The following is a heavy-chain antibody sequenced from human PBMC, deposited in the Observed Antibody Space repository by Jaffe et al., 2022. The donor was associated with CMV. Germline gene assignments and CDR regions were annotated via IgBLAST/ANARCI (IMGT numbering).Heavy chain of an antibody. CDR3: ARGPRVATTLGGDY. J-gene: IGHJ4*02. CDR1: GFTFSTYS. Sequence: EVQLVESGGGLVQPGGSLRLSCAASGFTFSTYSMNWVRQAPGKGLEWVSYISSSSSTIYYADSVKGRFTISRDNAKNSLYLQMNSLRDEDTAVYYCARGPRVATTLGGDYWGQGTLVTVSS. CDR2: ISSSSSTI. V-gene: IGHV3-48*02. D-gene: IGHD5-12*01.